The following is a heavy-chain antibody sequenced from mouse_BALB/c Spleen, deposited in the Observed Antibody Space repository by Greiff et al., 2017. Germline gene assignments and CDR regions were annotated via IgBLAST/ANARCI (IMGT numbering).Heavy chain of an antibody. V-gene: IGHV5-6-3*01. CDR2: INSNGGST. CDR1: GFTFSSYG. Sequence: EVQLVESGGGLVQPGGSLKLSCAASGFTFSSYGMSWVRQTPDKRLELVATINSNGGSTYYPDSVKGRFTISRDNAKNTLYLQMSSLTSEDTAMYYCARAYYRYYYAMDYWGQGTSVTVSS. J-gene: IGHJ4*01. D-gene: IGHD2-14*01. CDR3: ARAYYRYYYAMDY.